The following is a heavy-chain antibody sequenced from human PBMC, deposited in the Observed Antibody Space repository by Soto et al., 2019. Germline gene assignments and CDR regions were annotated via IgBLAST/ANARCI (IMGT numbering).Heavy chain of an antibody. D-gene: IGHD2-2*01. V-gene: IGHV4-59*01. CDR3: ARGTRATQYYYYFSGMDI. J-gene: IGHJ6*04. CDR2: ISYSGST. CDR1: GGSLNTYY. Sequence: PSETLSLTCTVSGGSLNTYYWSWVRQPPGKGLEWIGYISYSGSTSYNPSLKNRLTISLHASRNQFSLNLRSVTAADTAIYYCARGTRATQYYYYFSGMDIWGKGTTVTVSS.